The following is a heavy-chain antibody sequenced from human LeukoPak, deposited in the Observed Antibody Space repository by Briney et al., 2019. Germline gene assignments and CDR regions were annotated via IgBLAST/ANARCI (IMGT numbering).Heavy chain of an antibody. V-gene: IGHV4-30-2*01. CDR2: IYHSGST. CDR3: ARHQWVPAFDI. D-gene: IGHD1-26*01. Sequence: SETLSLTCTVSGGSISSGGYYWSWIRQPPGKGLEWIGYIYHSGSTYYNPSLKSRVTISIDTSKNQFSLKLSSVTAADTAVYYCARHQWVPAFDIWGQGTMVTVSS. CDR1: GGSISSGGYY. J-gene: IGHJ3*02.